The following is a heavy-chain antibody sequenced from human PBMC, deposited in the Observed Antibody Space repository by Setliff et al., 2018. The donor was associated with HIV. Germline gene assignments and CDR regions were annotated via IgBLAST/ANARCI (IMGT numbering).Heavy chain of an antibody. Sequence: ASVKVSCKASGHTFTNVDIHWLRRATGQGLEWMGWMNPNTGVSGYALKFQARVTRTRDTSISTAYMELSSLTSEDTAVYCCARKQPWSSGGEAFDIWGQGTMVTVSS. V-gene: IGHV1-8*01. J-gene: IGHJ3*02. D-gene: IGHD5-18*01. CDR1: GHTFTNVD. CDR3: ARKQPWSSGGEAFDI. CDR2: MNPNTGVS.